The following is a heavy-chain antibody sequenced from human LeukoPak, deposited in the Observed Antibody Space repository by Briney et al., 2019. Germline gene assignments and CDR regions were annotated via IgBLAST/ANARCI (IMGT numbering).Heavy chain of an antibody. J-gene: IGHJ6*03. D-gene: IGHD6-19*01. CDR2: IDWDDDK. CDR3: ARIRKYSSGGRPYYYYMDV. Sequence: SGPALVKPTQTLTLTCTFSGFSLSTSGMCVSWIRQPPGKALEWLARIDWDDDKYYSTSLKTRLTISKDTSKNQVVLTMTNMDPVDTATYYCARIRKYSSGGRPYYYYMDVWDKGTTVTVSS. V-gene: IGHV2-70*11. CDR1: GFSLSTSGMC.